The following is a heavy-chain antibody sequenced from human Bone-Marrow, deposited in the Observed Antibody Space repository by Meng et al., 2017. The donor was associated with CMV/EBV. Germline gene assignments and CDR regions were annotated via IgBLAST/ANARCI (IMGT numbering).Heavy chain of an antibody. V-gene: IGHV1-2*02. CDR1: TFTGYF. D-gene: IGHD2-2*01. CDR3: AREGYCSSTSCSNDY. Sequence: TFTGYFMHWVRQAPGQGLEWMGWINPNSGGTNYAQKFQGRVTMTRDTSISTAYMELSRLRSDDTAVYYCAREGYCSSTSCSNDYWGQGTLVAVSS. CDR2: INPNSGGT. J-gene: IGHJ4*02.